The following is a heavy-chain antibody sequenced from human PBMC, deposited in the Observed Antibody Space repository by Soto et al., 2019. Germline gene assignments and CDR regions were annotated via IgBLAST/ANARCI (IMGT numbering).Heavy chain of an antibody. D-gene: IGHD3-10*01. CDR3: AAPPGGGGY. CDR1: GFTVSNNY. J-gene: IGHJ4*02. V-gene: IGHV3-53*01. CDR2: IYSGGYT. Sequence: EVQLVESGGGLIQPGGSLRLSCAVSGFTVSNNYMSWVRQAPGKGLEGVSVIYSGGYTAYGDSVKGRFTISRDNSKNTLTFQIKSLGAGDAAVFSGAAPPGGGGYWGQGTLVTVSS.